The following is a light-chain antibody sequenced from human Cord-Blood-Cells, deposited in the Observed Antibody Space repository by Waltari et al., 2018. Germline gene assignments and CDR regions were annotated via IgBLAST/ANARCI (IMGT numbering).Light chain of an antibody. Sequence: EIVLTQSPDTLCLSQGERATLSCRASQSVSRSYLACYQQKPGQAPRLLIYGASSRATSLPDMFSGSCSTTDFTLTISLLEAEDVAVYYCQQYGSSPKTFGPGTKLEIK. CDR1: QSVSRSY. J-gene: IGKJ3*01. V-gene: IGKV3-20*01. CDR2: GAS. CDR3: QQYGSSPKT.